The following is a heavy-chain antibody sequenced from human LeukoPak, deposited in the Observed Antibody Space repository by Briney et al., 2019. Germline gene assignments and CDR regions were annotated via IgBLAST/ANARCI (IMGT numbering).Heavy chain of an antibody. Sequence: QAGGSLRLSCAASGFTFSSYAMSWVRQAPGKGLEWVSAISGSGGSTYYADSVKGRFTISRDNSKNTLYLQMNSLRAEDTAVYYCAKVTRLERRGGNWFDPWGQGTLVTVSS. CDR3: AKVTRLERRGGNWFDP. CDR2: ISGSGGST. CDR1: GFTFSSYA. J-gene: IGHJ5*02. V-gene: IGHV3-23*01. D-gene: IGHD1-1*01.